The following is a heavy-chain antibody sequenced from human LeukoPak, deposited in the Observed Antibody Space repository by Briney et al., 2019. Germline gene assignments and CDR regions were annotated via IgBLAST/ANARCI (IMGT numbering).Heavy chain of an antibody. V-gene: IGHV4-59*01. CDR2: IYYSGST. CDR3: ASGEYDRSGYDCDY. D-gene: IGHD3-22*01. J-gene: IGHJ4*02. CDR1: GGSFSGYY. Sequence: PSETLSLTCAVYGGSFSGYYWSWIRQPPGKGLEWIGYIYYSGSTNYNPSLKSRVTISVDTSKNQFSLKLSSVTAADTAVYYCASGEYDRSGYDCDYWGQGTLVTVSS.